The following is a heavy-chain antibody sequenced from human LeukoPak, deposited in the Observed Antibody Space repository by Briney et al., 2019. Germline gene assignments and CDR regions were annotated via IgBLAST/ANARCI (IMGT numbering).Heavy chain of an antibody. CDR2: ISWSSDTI. D-gene: IGHD6-19*01. CDR3: AKGGNGWSPFDY. J-gene: IGHJ4*02. CDR1: GFTFSSYW. V-gene: IGHV3-9*01. Sequence: PGGSLRLSCAASGFTFSSYWMNWARQAPGKGLEWVSSISWSSDTIDYADSVKGRFTISRDNAKNSLYLQMNSLRPEDTALYYCAKGGNGWSPFDYWGQGTLVTVSS.